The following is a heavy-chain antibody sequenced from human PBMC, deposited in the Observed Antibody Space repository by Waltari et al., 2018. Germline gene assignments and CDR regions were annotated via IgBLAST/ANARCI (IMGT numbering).Heavy chain of an antibody. Sequence: QVQLQESGPGLVKPSETLSLTCTVSGGSISSYYWSWIRQPPGKGLEWIGYIYYSGSTNYNPSLKSRVTISVDTSKNQFSLKLSSVTAADTAVYYCARFWIAMGGGYFDYWGQGTLITVSS. V-gene: IGHV4-59*01. D-gene: IGHD5-18*01. CDR1: GGSISSYY. CDR3: ARFWIAMGGGYFDY. J-gene: IGHJ4*02. CDR2: IYYSGST.